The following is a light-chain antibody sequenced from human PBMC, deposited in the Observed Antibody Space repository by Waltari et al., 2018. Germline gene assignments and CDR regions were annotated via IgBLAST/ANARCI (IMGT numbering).Light chain of an antibody. Sequence: SSELTQDPAVSVALGQTVRTTCQGDSRRSYYASWYQQRPGKAPILVIYDKYNRPSGVPDRFSGSSSHNTGSLTITGAQAEDEASYYCHSRDASGVAGSFGGGTKLTVL. J-gene: IGLJ2*01. CDR3: HSRDASGVAGS. V-gene: IGLV3-19*01. CDR2: DKY. CDR1: SRRSYY.